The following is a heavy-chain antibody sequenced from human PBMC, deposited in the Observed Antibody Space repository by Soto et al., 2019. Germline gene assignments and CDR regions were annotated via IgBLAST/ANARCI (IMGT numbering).Heavy chain of an antibody. V-gene: IGHV4-30-4*01. D-gene: IGHD3-3*01. CDR2: IYYSGST. CDR1: GGSISSGDYY. Sequence: SETLSLTCTVSGGSISSGDYYWSWIRQPPGKGLEWIGYIYYSGSTYYNPSLKSRVTISVDTSKNQFSLKLSSVTAADTAVYYCARVLREFYDLIPGWFDPWGQGTLVTVSS. CDR3: ARVLREFYDLIPGWFDP. J-gene: IGHJ5*02.